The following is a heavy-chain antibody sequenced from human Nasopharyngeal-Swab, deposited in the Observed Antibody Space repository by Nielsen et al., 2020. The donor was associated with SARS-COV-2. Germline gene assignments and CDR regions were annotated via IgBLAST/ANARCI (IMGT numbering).Heavy chain of an antibody. CDR2: ISSSGSTM. Sequence: GESLKISCAASGFTFSSYEMNWVRQAPGKGLEWVSYISSSGSTMYYADSVKGRFTISRDNAKNSLYLQMNSLRAEDTAVYYCARVPALIPYYYYGMDVWGQGTTVTVSS. D-gene: IGHD2-21*01. CDR3: ARVPALIPYYYYGMDV. CDR1: GFTFSSYE. V-gene: IGHV3-48*03. J-gene: IGHJ6*02.